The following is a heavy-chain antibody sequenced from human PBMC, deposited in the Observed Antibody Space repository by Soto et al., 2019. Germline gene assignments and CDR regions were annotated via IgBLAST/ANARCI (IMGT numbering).Heavy chain of an antibody. J-gene: IGHJ3*02. V-gene: IGHV1-2*02. D-gene: IGHD3-3*01. Sequence: QLHLVQSGAVVKKPGASVTVSCSASGYPVTAYYMHWVRQAPGRGLEWMGGINPATGAAKYTQTFQGRVTMTRDTSTGTGFMELSGLTSEETAVFYCARGGGVGVAGSAAFDMWGQGTLVTVSS. CDR2: INPATGAA. CDR3: ARGGGVGVAGSAAFDM. CDR1: GYPVTAYY.